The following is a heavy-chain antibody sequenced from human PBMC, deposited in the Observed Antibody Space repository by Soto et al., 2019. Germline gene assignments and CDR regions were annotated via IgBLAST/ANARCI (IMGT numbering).Heavy chain of an antibody. J-gene: IGHJ4*02. CDR1: GGSISSYY. D-gene: IGHD3-22*01. CDR2: IYYSGGTSGSS. V-gene: IGHV4-59*01. Sequence: SETLSLTCIVSGGSISSYYWSWIRQPPEKGLEWIGHIYYSGGTSGSSNYNPSLKSRVTISVDTSKNQFYLKLSFVTAADTALYYCAREDYYDSSGFGLWGRGTLVTVSS. CDR3: AREDYYDSSGFGL.